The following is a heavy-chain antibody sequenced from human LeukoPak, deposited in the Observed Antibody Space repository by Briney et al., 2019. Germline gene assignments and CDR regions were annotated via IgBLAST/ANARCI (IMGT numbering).Heavy chain of an antibody. CDR1: EFPFSSYE. Sequence: GGSLRLSCAASEFPFSSYEMNWVRQAPGKGLEWVSHISSSGSTIHYAESVKGRFTISRDNAKNSLYLQMNSLRAEDTAAYYCARESPYYYGMDVWGQGTTVTVSS. CDR3: ARESPYYYGMDV. V-gene: IGHV3-48*03. J-gene: IGHJ6*02. CDR2: ISSSGSTI.